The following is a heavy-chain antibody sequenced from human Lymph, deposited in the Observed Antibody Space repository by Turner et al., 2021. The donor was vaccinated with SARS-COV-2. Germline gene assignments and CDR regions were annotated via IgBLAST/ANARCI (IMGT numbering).Heavy chain of an antibody. CDR2: ISASGATT. V-gene: IGHV3-23*01. D-gene: IGHD3-22*01. J-gene: IGHJ4*02. CDR1: GFTFSSYA. Sequence: EVQLLESGGGLVQPGGSLRLSCAASGFTFSSYAMSWVRQAPGKGLEWVSAISASGATTYYADSVKGRFTISRDNSKNTLYLQMNSLRAEDTAVYYCAKNEMAMIVVVITLFDYWGQGTLVTVSS. CDR3: AKNEMAMIVVVITLFDY.